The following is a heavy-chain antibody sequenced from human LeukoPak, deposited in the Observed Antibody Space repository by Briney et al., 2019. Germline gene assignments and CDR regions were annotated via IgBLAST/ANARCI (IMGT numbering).Heavy chain of an antibody. CDR2: ISSSSSYI. CDR1: GFTFSSYS. Sequence: GGSLRLSCAASGFTFSSYSMNWVRQAPGKGLEWVSSISSSSSYIYYADSVKGRFTISRDNAKNSPYLQMNSLRAEDTAVYYCARTGHPGYSSSWYNYYYMDVWGKGTTVTVSS. D-gene: IGHD6-13*01. V-gene: IGHV3-21*01. J-gene: IGHJ6*03. CDR3: ARTGHPGYSSSWYNYYYMDV.